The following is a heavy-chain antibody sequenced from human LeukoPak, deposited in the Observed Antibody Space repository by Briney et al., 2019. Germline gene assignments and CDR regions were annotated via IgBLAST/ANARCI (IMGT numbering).Heavy chain of an antibody. D-gene: IGHD4-11*01. CDR2: ISSSSSTI. CDR3: ARDGGYSNYANSMDV. Sequence: GGSLRLSCAASGFTFSSYSMNWVRQAPGKGLEWVSHISSSSSTIYYADSVKGRFTISRDNAKNSLYLQMNSLRAEDTAVYYCARDGGYSNYANSMDVWGQGTTVTVSS. V-gene: IGHV3-48*01. J-gene: IGHJ6*02. CDR1: GFTFSSYS.